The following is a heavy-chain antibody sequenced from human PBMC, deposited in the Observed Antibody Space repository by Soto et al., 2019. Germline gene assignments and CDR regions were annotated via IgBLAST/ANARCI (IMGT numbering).Heavy chain of an antibody. CDR2: MNQYGTEE. D-gene: IGHD5-12*01. J-gene: IGHJ4*02. CDR3: ARDPNSGYNWGGDF. V-gene: IGHV3-7*05. Sequence: ESGGGLVQPGGSLRLSCAASGFIFNSYWMSWVRQAPGKGLEWVANMNQYGTEEYYVDSVKGRFTISRDNAKNSLYLQMNSLRAEDTAVYYCARDPNSGYNWGGDFWGKGTLVTVSS. CDR1: GFIFNSYW.